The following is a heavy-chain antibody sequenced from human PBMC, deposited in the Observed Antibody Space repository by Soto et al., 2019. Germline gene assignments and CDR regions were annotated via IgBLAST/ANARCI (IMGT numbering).Heavy chain of an antibody. Sequence: PSETLSLTCTVSGGSISSYYWSWIRQPPGKGLEWIGYIYYSGSTNYNPSLKSRVTISVDTPKNQFSLKLSSVTAADTAVYYCARVPLRNWFDPWGQGTLVTVSS. CDR3: ARVPLRNWFDP. CDR2: IYYSGST. J-gene: IGHJ5*02. V-gene: IGHV4-59*01. D-gene: IGHD3-16*01. CDR1: GGSISSYY.